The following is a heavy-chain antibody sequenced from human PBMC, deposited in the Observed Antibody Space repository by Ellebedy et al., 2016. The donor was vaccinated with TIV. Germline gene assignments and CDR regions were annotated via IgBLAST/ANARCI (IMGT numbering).Heavy chain of an antibody. V-gene: IGHV3-53*01. CDR3: ARTPTVVTRGDDAFDI. J-gene: IGHJ3*02. D-gene: IGHD4-23*01. CDR2: IYTDGST. Sequence: GESLKISCAASGFTVSNHYMAWVRQAPGKGLDWVSIIYTDGSTYSADSVKGRFTISRDNFDNALSLQMNSLRVEDTAVYYCARTPTVVTRGDDAFDIWGQGTMVTVSS. CDR1: GFTVSNHY.